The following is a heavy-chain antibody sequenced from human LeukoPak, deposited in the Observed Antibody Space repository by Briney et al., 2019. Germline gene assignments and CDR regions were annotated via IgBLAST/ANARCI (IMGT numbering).Heavy chain of an antibody. CDR2: IYPGDSDT. Sequence: GESLKISCKGSGYSFTSYWIGWVRQMPGKGLEWMGIIYPGDSDTRYSPSFQGQVTISADKSISTAYLQWSSLKASDTAVYYCARLYGSGSDHYYYYYGMDVWGKGTTVTVSS. J-gene: IGHJ6*04. CDR1: GYSFTSYW. D-gene: IGHD3-10*01. CDR3: ARLYGSGSDHYYYYYGMDV. V-gene: IGHV5-51*01.